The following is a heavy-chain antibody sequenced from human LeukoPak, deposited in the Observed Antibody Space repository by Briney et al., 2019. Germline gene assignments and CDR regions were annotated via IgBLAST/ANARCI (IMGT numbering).Heavy chain of an antibody. CDR1: GYTFTSYG. CDR3: ARGASRGSQYY. V-gene: IGHV1-18*01. D-gene: IGHD1-26*01. CDR2: ISAYNGNT. Sequence: ASVKLSCKASGYTFTSYGISCVLHASGLVLEWMGWISAYNGNTNYAQKLQGRVTMTTDTSTSTAYMELRSLRSDDTAVYYCARGASRGSQYYWGQGTLVTVSS. J-gene: IGHJ4*02.